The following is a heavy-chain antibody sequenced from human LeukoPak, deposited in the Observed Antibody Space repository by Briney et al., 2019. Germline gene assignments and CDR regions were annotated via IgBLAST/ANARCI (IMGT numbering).Heavy chain of an antibody. CDR3: ARNSGYSYGIFDY. CDR2: INPTTGVA. D-gene: IGHD5-18*01. J-gene: IGHJ4*02. Sequence: ASVKVSCKTSGYTLTVHYMNWVRQAPGQGLEWMGRINPTTGVANYAQKFQGRITVTRDTSINTAYMELSSLTSDDTAVYYCARNSGYSYGIFDYWGQGTLVTVSS. CDR1: GYTLTVHY. V-gene: IGHV1-2*06.